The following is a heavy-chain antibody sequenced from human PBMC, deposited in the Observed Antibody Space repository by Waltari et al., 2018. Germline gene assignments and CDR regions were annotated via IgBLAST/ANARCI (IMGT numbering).Heavy chain of an antibody. D-gene: IGHD1-1*01. Sequence: QVQLQESGPGLVKPSETLSLTCTISGDSFNDYYWCWIRQPPGKGLECLGYIHYSGSTDSSPSFKSRVTMSIDTSKNQFSLNLSSVSAADTAVYYCARDAATGYFDSWGQGTLVTVSS. CDR2: IHYSGST. CDR1: GDSFNDYY. CDR3: ARDAATGYFDS. V-gene: IGHV4-59*01. J-gene: IGHJ4*02.